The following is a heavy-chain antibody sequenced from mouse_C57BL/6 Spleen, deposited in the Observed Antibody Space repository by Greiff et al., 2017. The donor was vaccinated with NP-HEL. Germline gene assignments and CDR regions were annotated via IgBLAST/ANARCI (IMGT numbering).Heavy chain of an antibody. CDR2: ISDGGSYT. CDR3: ARSTTVVADYFDY. V-gene: IGHV5-4*01. J-gene: IGHJ2*01. Sequence: EVQGVESGGGLVKPGGSLKLSCAASGFTFSSYAMSWVRQTPEKRLEWVATISDGGSYTYYPDNVKGRFTISRDNAKNNLYLQMSHLKSEDTAMYYCARSTTVVADYFDYWGQGTTLTVSS. D-gene: IGHD1-1*01. CDR1: GFTFSSYA.